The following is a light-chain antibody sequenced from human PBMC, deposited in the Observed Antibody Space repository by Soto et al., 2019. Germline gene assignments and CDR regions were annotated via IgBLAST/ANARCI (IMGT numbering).Light chain of an antibody. CDR2: FDD. J-gene: IGLJ2*01. CDR3: AGWDDSLKGVV. Sequence: QSVLTQPPSVSEAPRQRVTISCSGSRSNIGNNAVKWYQQLPGKAPKLLIYFDDLLASGVSDRFSGSKSGTSASLAISGLQSEDEAEYYCAGWDDSLKGVVFGGGTKLTVL. V-gene: IGLV1-36*01. CDR1: RSNIGNNA.